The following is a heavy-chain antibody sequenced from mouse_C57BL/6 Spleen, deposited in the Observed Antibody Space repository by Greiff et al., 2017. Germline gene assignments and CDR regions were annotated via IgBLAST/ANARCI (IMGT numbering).Heavy chain of an antibody. CDR1: GFTFSDYG. J-gene: IGHJ2*01. D-gene: IGHD2-1*01. CDR3: ARRRDYYGNYADY. CDR2: ISSGSSTI. V-gene: IGHV5-17*01. Sequence: EVKLMESGGGLVKPGGSLKLSCAASGFTFSDYGMHWVRQAPEKGLEWVAYISSGSSTIYYADTVQGRFTISRDNAKNTLFLQMTSLRSEDTAMYYCARRRDYYGNYADYWGQGTTLTVSS.